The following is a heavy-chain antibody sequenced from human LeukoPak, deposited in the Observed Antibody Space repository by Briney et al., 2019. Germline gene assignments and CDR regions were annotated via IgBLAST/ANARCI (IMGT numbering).Heavy chain of an antibody. J-gene: IGHJ4*02. CDR2: ISGSGGST. V-gene: IGHV3-23*01. D-gene: IGHD6-13*01. CDR1: GFTFSSYA. CDR3: AKDPRAAAGRALRPLDY. Sequence: GGSLRLSCAASGFTFSSYAMSWVRQAPGKGLEWVSAISGSGGSTYYADSVKGRFTISRDNSKNTLYLQMNSLRAEDTAVYYCAKDPRAAAGRALRPLDYWGQGTLVTVSS.